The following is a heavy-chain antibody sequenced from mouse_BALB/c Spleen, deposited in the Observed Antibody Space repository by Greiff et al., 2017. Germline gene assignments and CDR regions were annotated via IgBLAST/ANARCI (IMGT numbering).Heavy chain of an antibody. CDR3: TRGVYGSHFDY. J-gene: IGHJ2*01. CDR1: GYTFTSYW. D-gene: IGHD1-1*01. V-gene: IGHV1-5*01. Sequence: VQLQESGPVLARPGASVKMSCKASGYTFTSYWMHWVKQRPGQGLEWIGAIYPGNSDTSYNQKFKGKAKLTAVTSTSTAYMELSSLTNEDSAVYYCTRGVYGSHFDYWGQGTTLTGAS. CDR2: IYPGNSDT.